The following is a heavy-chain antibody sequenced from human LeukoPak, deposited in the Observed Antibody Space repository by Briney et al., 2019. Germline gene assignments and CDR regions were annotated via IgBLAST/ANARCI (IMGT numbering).Heavy chain of an antibody. D-gene: IGHD3-22*01. V-gene: IGHV1-18*01. CDR3: ARDIPGDYYDRRPSDAFDI. J-gene: IGHJ3*02. CDR2: ISAYNGNT. Sequence: ASVKVSCKASGYTFTSYGISWVRQAPGQGLEWMGWISAYNGNTNYAQKLQGRVTMTTDTSTSTAYMELRSLRSDDTAVYYCARDIPGDYYDRRPSDAFDIWGQGTMVTVSS. CDR1: GYTFTSYG.